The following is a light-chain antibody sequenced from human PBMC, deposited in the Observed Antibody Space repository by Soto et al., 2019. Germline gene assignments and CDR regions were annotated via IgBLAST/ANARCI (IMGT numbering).Light chain of an antibody. CDR2: DAS. Sequence: DIPMTQSPSTLSASVVDRVIISCRASQSISSWLAWYQQKPGKAPKLLIYDASSLESGVPSRFSGSGSETEFTLTISNLQPDDFATYYCQQYNSFSPYTFGQGTKLEIK. CDR3: QQYNSFSPYT. CDR1: QSISSW. V-gene: IGKV1-5*01. J-gene: IGKJ2*01.